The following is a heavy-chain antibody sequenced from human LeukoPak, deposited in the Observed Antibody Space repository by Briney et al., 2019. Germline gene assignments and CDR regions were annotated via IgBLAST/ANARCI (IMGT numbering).Heavy chain of an antibody. Sequence: GGSLRLSCAASGFTFSSYGMHWVRQAPGKGLEWVAVIWYDGSDKYYADSMKGRFTISRDNSKNTLYLQMNSLRADDTAVYYCARHHYYFDHWGQGTLVTVSS. CDR3: ARHHYYFDH. V-gene: IGHV3-33*01. J-gene: IGHJ4*02. CDR2: IWYDGSDK. CDR1: GFTFSSYG.